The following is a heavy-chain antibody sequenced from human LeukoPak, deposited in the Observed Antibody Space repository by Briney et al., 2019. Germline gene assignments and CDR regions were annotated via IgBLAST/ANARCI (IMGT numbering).Heavy chain of an antibody. D-gene: IGHD6-19*01. CDR3: ARAYSSGYYYDY. Sequence: SETLSLTCTVSGGSISSYYWSWIRQPPGKGLEWIGYIYYSGSTNYNPSLKSRVTISVDTSKNQFSLKLSSVTAADTAVYYCARAYSSGYYYDYWGQGTLVTVSS. CDR2: IYYSGST. V-gene: IGHV4-59*08. J-gene: IGHJ4*02. CDR1: GGSISSYY.